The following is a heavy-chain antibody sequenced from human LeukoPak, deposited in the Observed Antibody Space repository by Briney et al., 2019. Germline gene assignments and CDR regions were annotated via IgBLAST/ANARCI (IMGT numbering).Heavy chain of an antibody. CDR1: GFTFSNYA. D-gene: IGHD3-22*01. J-gene: IGHJ4*02. CDR3: AKGATSAYFSPLDS. CDR2: ITNGGGNT. Sequence: PGGSLRLSRAASGFTFSNYAISWVRQAPGKGMEWVSGITNGGGNTNYADSVKVRFTISRDNAKNTLYLQMDSLRAEDTAIYYCAKGATSAYFSPLDSWGQGTLVTVSS. V-gene: IGHV3-23*01.